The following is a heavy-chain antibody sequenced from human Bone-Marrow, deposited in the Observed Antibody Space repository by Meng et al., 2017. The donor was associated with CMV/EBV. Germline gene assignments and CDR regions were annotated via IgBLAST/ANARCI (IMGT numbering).Heavy chain of an antibody. J-gene: IGHJ4*02. CDR2: ISSSSSYI. Sequence: GESLKISCAASGFTFSAYNMNWVRQAPGKGLEWVSSISSSSSYIYYADSVKGRFTISRDNAKNSLYLQMNSLRAEDTAVYYCARVRWFGELLYPIDYWGQGTLVTVSS. CDR1: GFTFSAYN. D-gene: IGHD3-10*01. CDR3: ARVRWFGELLYPIDY. V-gene: IGHV3-21*01.